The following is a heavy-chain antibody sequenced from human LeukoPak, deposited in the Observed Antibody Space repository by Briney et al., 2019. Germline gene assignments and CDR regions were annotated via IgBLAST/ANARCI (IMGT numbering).Heavy chain of an antibody. V-gene: IGHV1-2*02. CDR1: GYTFTDYY. Sequence: ASVKVSCKASGYTFTDYYIHWIRQAPGQGLEWMGLINPNNGGTNSAQKFEDRVTFTGDTSPTTAYMELKRLRFDDTAVYYCARGTVLLWFGSLRHSHMDVWGMGTTVIISS. CDR2: INPNNGGT. CDR3: ARGTVLLWFGSLRHSHMDV. J-gene: IGHJ6*03. D-gene: IGHD3-10*01.